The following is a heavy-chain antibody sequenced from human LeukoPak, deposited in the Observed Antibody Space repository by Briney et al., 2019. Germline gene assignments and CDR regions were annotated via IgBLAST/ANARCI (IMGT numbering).Heavy chain of an antibody. CDR2: IYYSGST. V-gene: IGHV4-59*08. D-gene: IGHD6-13*01. J-gene: IGHJ5*02. CDR3: ARRTAAAGMGNWFDP. CDR1: GGSISSYY. Sequence: SETLSLTCTVSGGSISSYYWSWIRQPPGKGLEWIGYIYYSGSTNYNPSLKSRVTISVDTSKNLFSLKLSSVTAADTAVYYCARRTAAAGMGNWFDPWGQGTLVTVSS.